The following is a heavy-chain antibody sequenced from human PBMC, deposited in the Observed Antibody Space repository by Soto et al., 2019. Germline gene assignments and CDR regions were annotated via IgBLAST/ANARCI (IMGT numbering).Heavy chain of an antibody. CDR1: GFTFSSYS. Sequence: EVQLVESGGGLVQPGGSLRLSCAASGFTFSSYSMNWVRQAPGKGLEWVSYISSSSSTIYYADSVKGRFTISRDNAKNSLYLQMNSLSAEDTAVYYCARDPPSYCSGGSCYSEYFQHWGQGTLVTVSS. J-gene: IGHJ1*01. CDR2: ISSSSSTI. D-gene: IGHD2-15*01. V-gene: IGHV3-48*01. CDR3: ARDPPSYCSGGSCYSEYFQH.